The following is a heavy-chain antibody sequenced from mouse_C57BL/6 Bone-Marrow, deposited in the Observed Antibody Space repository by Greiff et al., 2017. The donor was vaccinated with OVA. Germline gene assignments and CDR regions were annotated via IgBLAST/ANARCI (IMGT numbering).Heavy chain of an antibody. Sequence: EVKLVDSGAELVRPGASVKLSCTASGFNIKDDYMHWVKQRPEQGLEWIGWIDPENGDTEYASKFQGKATITADTSSNTAYLQLSSLTSEDTAVYYCTLPWFAYWGQGTLVTVSA. V-gene: IGHV14-4*01. CDR1: GFNIKDDY. J-gene: IGHJ3*01. CDR3: TLPWFAY. CDR2: IDPENGDT.